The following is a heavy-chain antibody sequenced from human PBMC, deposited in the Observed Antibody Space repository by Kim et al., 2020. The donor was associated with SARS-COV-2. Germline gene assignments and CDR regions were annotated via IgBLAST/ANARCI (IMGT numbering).Heavy chain of an antibody. CDR3: ARERIRGQYYYGMDV. Sequence: GGSLRLSCAASGFTFSSYSMNWVRQAPGKGLEWVSYISISSSTIYYADSVKGRFTISRDNAKNSLYLQMNSLRDEDTAVYYCARERIRGQYYYGMDVWGQGTTVTVSS. D-gene: IGHD3-3*02. CDR1: GFTFSSYS. V-gene: IGHV3-48*02. CDR2: ISISSSTI. J-gene: IGHJ6*02.